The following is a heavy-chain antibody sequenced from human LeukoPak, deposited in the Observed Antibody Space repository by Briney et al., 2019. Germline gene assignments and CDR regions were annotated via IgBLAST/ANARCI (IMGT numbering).Heavy chain of an antibody. V-gene: IGHV3-43*02. Sequence: GGSLGLSCAASGFSFDDYAMHWVRQAPGKGLEWVSLISGDGGSTYYADSMKGRFTISRDNAKNSLYLEVNSLRDEDTALYYCALYFYDSSGYPSFDYWGQGTLVTVSS. J-gene: IGHJ4*02. CDR2: ISGDGGST. D-gene: IGHD3-22*01. CDR3: ALYFYDSSGYPSFDY. CDR1: GFSFDDYA.